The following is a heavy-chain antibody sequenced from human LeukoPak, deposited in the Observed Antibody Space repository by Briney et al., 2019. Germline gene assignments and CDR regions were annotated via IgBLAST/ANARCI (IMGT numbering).Heavy chain of an antibody. D-gene: IGHD1-26*01. V-gene: IGHV4-4*07. Sequence: SETLSLTCTVSGGSISSYYWSWIRQPAGKGLEWIGRIYTSGSTNYNPSLKSRVTMSVDTSKNQFSLKLSSVTAADTAVYYCARDRSVRGGSYGTWFDPWGQGTLVTVSS. CDR2: IYTSGST. J-gene: IGHJ5*02. CDR3: ARDRSVRGGSYGTWFDP. CDR1: GGSISSYY.